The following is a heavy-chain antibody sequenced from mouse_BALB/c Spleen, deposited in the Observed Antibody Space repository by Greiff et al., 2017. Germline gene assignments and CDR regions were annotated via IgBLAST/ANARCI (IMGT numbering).Heavy chain of an antibody. V-gene: IGHV1-54*01. CDR2: INPGSGGT. J-gene: IGHJ3*01. D-gene: IGHD2-4*01. CDR3: ALNYDGAWFAY. Sequence: VKLQQSGAELVRPGTSVKVSCKASGYAFTNYLIEWVKQRPGQGLEWIGVINPGSGGTNYNEKFKGKATLTADKSSSTAYMQLSSLTSDDSAVYFCALNYDGAWFAYWGQGTLVTVSA. CDR1: GYAFTNYL.